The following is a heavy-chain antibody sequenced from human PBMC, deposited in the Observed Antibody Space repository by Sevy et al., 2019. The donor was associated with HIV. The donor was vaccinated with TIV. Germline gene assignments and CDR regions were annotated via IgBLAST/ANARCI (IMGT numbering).Heavy chain of an antibody. Sequence: SETLSLTCAVSRVSVSSDTYYWSWIRQPPGKGLEWIGSVYHTGSTNYSPSFKSRVTISVDMSKNQFSLRLFSVAAADTAVYYCAREPYFFDKSGYYWDYWGQGALVTVSS. D-gene: IGHD3-22*01. CDR1: RVSVSSDTYY. CDR3: AREPYFFDKSGYYWDY. V-gene: IGHV4-61*01. J-gene: IGHJ4*02. CDR2: VYHTGST.